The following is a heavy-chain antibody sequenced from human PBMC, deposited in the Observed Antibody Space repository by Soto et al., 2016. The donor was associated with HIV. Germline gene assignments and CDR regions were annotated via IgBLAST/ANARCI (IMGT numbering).Heavy chain of an antibody. Sequence: QVQLQESGPGLVKPSETLSLICIVSSDFTENFSYNWIRQSPGKGLEWIGSISNSGAATYNPSLKSRVTMSEYMSKKRFSLKLTSVASADTAIYYCATRALDATPAHFDFWGQGTLVTVSS. CDR1: SDFTENFS. V-gene: IGHV4-59*03. D-gene: IGHD2-15*01. CDR2: ISNSGAA. J-gene: IGHJ4*02. CDR3: ATRALDATPAHFDF.